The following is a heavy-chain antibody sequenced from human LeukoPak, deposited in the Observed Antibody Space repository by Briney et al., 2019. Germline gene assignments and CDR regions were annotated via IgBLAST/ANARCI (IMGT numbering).Heavy chain of an antibody. Sequence: SETLSLTCAVYGGSFSGYYWSWIRQPPGKGLEWIGEINHSGSTNYNPSLKSRVTISVDTSKNQFSLKLSSVTAADTAVYYCARAAYSVNWFDPWGQGTLVTVSP. J-gene: IGHJ5*02. CDR3: ARAAYSVNWFDP. CDR2: INHSGST. D-gene: IGHD6-13*01. V-gene: IGHV4-34*01. CDR1: GGSFSGYY.